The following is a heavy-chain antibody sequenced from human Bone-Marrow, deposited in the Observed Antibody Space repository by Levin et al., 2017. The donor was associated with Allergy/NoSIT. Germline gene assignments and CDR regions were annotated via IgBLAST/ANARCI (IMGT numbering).Heavy chain of an antibody. Sequence: SSETLSLTCAVYGGSFSGYYWSWIRQPPGKGLEWIGEINHGRSTNYKSSLKSRITLLIDPSKAQFSLRLDSVTAADTAVYYCARRPLGYCAGTTCSRHLDGWGKGITVSVSS. V-gene: IGHV4-34*01. CDR1: GGSFSGYY. CDR2: INHGRST. CDR3: ARRPLGYCAGTTCSRHLDG. D-gene: IGHD2-8*02. J-gene: IGHJ6*04.